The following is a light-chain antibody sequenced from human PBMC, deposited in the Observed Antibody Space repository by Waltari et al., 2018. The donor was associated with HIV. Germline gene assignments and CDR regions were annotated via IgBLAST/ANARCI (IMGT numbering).Light chain of an antibody. Sequence: QSVLTQPPSASGTPGQRVTISCSGSSSNIGSKYVYWYQQLPGTAPKLLIYRNNQRHSGVPDRFSGSKSGTSASLAISGLRSEDEADYYCAAWDDSLSGVVCGGGTKLTVL. J-gene: IGLJ3*02. CDR1: SSNIGSKY. V-gene: IGLV1-47*01. CDR3: AAWDDSLSGVV. CDR2: RNN.